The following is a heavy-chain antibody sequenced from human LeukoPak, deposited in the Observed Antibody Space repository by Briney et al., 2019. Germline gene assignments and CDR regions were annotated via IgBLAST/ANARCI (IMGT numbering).Heavy chain of an antibody. CDR2: ISSSSSYI. J-gene: IGHJ4*02. CDR1: GFTFSSYS. Sequence: GGSLRLSCAASGFTFSSYSMNWVRQAPGKGLEWVSSISSSSSYIYYADSVKGRFTISRDNAKNSLYLQMNSLRAEDTAVYYCARAVEATRRDFDYWGQGTLVTVSS. V-gene: IGHV3-21*01. CDR3: ARAVEATRRDFDY. D-gene: IGHD1-26*01.